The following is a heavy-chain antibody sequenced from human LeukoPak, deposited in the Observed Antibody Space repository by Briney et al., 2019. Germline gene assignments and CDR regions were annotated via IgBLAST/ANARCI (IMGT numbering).Heavy chain of an antibody. J-gene: IGHJ6*03. Sequence: GGSLRLSCVASGFTFSNYWMSWVRQAPGKGLEWVANIKQDGSETYYVDSMKGRFTISRDNAKNSLYLQMNSLRAEDTAVYYCARELTPYYYYMDVRGKGTTVTVSS. CDR2: IKQDGSET. CDR3: ARELTPYYYYMDV. V-gene: IGHV3-7*01. CDR1: GFTFSNYW.